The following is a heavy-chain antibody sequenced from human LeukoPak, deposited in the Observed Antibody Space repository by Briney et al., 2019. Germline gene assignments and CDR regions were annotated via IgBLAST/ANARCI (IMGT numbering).Heavy chain of an antibody. D-gene: IGHD2-21*02. CDR3: ARSSRGDAINFDY. J-gene: IGHJ4*02. CDR1: GFTFSSYW. Sequence: GGSLRLSCAASGFTFSSYWMHWVRQAPGKGLVWVSRLNSDGRSTSYADSVKGRFTISRDNAKNTLYLQMNSLRAEDTAVYYCARSSRGDAINFDYWGQGTLVTVSS. CDR2: LNSDGRST. V-gene: IGHV3-74*01.